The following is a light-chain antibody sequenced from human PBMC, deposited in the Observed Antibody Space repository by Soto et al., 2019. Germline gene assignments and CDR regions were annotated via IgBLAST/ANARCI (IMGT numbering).Light chain of an antibody. V-gene: IGKV3-20*01. CDR3: QQYKSWPPIT. CDR1: HGVSSRY. CDR2: GAS. J-gene: IGKJ5*01. Sequence: EIVLTQSPGTPSLSPGEIATLSCRASHGVSSRYLAWYQQQPGHAPSLLIYGASTRATGVPDRFSGTGSGTEFTLTISSLKSEDYAVYYCQQYKSWPPITFGQGTRLEIK.